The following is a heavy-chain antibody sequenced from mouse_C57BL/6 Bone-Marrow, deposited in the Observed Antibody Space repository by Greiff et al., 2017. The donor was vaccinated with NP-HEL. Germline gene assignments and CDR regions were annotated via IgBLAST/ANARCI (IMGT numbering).Heavy chain of an antibody. CDR2: ISSGSSTI. D-gene: IGHD1-1*01. V-gene: IGHV5-17*01. J-gene: IGHJ4*01. CDR3: ARPRYGSSSLYAMDY. CDR1: GFTFSDYG. Sequence: EVKLVESGGGLVKPGGSLKLSCAASGFTFSDYGMHWVRQAPEKGLEWVAYISSGSSTIYYADTVKGRFTISRDNAKNTLFLQMTSLRSEDTAMYYCARPRYGSSSLYAMDYWGQGTSVTVSS.